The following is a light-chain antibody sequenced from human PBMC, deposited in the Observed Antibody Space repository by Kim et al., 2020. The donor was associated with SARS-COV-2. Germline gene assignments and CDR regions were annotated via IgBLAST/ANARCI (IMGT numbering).Light chain of an antibody. V-gene: IGKV1-16*01. Sequence: SASVGDSSTNAWRASQGVSKHLAWFQQRPGKAPKSLIVAAFRLQSWVPSRFSRGGTDTHFSLTISRLQPEDFATYFCQEYNSYPHTLGQGPKLEI. J-gene: IGKJ2*01. CDR1: QGVSKH. CDR2: AAF. CDR3: QEYNSYPHT.